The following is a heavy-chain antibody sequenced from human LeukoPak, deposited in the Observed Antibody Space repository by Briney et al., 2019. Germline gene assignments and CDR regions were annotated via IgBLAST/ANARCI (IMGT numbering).Heavy chain of an antibody. CDR2: ISSSSSTI. CDR3: AGLGGRYCSSTSCRNGDY. V-gene: IGHV3-48*04. J-gene: IGHJ4*02. Sequence: GGSLRLSCAASGFTFSSYSMNWVRQAPGKGLEWVSYISSSSSTIYYADSVKGRFTISRDNAKNSLYLQMNSLRAEDTAVYYCAGLGGRYCSSTSCRNGDYWGQGTLVTVSS. CDR1: GFTFSSYS. D-gene: IGHD2-2*01.